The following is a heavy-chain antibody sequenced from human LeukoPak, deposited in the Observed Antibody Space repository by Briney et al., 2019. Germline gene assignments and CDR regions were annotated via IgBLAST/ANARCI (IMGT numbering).Heavy chain of an antibody. CDR3: AKATGNLGN. D-gene: IGHD1-1*01. CDR2: LSKANGYT. J-gene: IGHJ4*02. Sequence: PGGSLRLSCAASGFTFSNYAMSWVRRARGKGREWVSTLSKANGYTYYADSVKGRFTISRDNSKNTLYLQMHSLTGEDTAIYYCAKATGNLGNWGQGTLVSLSS. CDR1: GFTFSNYA. V-gene: IGHV3-23*01.